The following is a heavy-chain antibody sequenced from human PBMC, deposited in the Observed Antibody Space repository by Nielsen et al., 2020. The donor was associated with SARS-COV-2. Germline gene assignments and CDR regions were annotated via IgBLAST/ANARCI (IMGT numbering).Heavy chain of an antibody. CDR2: IWYDGSNK. J-gene: IGHJ1*01. CDR1: GFTFSSYG. CDR3: ARDIPSSYGTEYFQH. Sequence: GGSLRLSCAASGFTFSSYGMHWVRQAPGKGLEWVAVIWYDGSNKYYADSVKGRFTISRDNSKNTLYLQMNSLRAEDTAVYYCARDIPSSYGTEYFQHWGQGTLVTVSS. D-gene: IGHD3-10*01. V-gene: IGHV3-33*01.